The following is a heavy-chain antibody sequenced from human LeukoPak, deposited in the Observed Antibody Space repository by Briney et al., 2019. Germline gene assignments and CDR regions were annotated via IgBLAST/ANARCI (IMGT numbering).Heavy chain of an antibody. Sequence: GGSLKISCKGSGYSFTNNWIGWVRQMPGKGLEWMGIIYPGDSDTTYSPSFQGQVTISADKSISTAYLQWSSLKASDTAMYYCVRDGYSSGWAFDYWGQGTLVTVSS. V-gene: IGHV5-51*01. CDR3: VRDGYSSGWAFDY. J-gene: IGHJ4*02. D-gene: IGHD6-19*01. CDR2: IYPGDSDT. CDR1: GYSFTNNW.